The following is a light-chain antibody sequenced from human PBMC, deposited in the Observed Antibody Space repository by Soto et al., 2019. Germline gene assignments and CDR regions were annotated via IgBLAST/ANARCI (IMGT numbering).Light chain of an antibody. CDR3: ASWDDSLFVWV. Sequence: QSVLTQPPSVSGTPGQRVSISCSGDSSNIATDYVYWYQVLPGTAPTLVILSTTTRPTTVPARFSGAKSRTSASLAISGLRSDEEADYFCASWDDSLFVWVFGGGTKVTVL. CDR2: STT. V-gene: IGLV1-47*02. J-gene: IGLJ3*02. CDR1: SSNIATDY.